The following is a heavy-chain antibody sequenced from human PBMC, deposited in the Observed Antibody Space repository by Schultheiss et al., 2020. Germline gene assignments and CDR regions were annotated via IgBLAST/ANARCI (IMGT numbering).Heavy chain of an antibody. J-gene: IGHJ4*02. CDR1: GGSISSSNW. D-gene: IGHD2-15*01. V-gene: IGHV4-39*01. CDR2: IYYSGST. CDR3: ARHKGCSGGSCYFFFDY. Sequence: SETLSLTCAVSGGSISSSNWWSWVRQPPGKGLEWIGSIYYSGSTYYNPSLKSRVTISVDTSKNQFSLKLSSVTAADTAVYYCARHKGCSGGSCYFFFDYWGQGTLVTVSS.